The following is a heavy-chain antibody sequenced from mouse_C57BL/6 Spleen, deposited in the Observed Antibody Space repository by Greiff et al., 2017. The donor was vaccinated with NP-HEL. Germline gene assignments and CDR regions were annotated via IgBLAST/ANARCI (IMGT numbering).Heavy chain of an antibody. CDR1: GYTFTDYN. Sequence: EVKLMESGPELVKPGASVKMSCKASGYTFTDYNMHWVKQSHGKSLEWIGYINPNNGGTSYNQKFKGKATLAVNKSSSTAYMELRSLTSEDSAVYYCARDYSKRDWFAYWGQGTLVTVSA. CDR2: INPNNGGT. J-gene: IGHJ3*01. D-gene: IGHD2-5*01. CDR3: ARDYSKRDWFAY. V-gene: IGHV1-22*01.